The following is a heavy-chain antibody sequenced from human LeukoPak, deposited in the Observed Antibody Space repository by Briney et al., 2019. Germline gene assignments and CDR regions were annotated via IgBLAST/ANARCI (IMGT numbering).Heavy chain of an antibody. J-gene: IGHJ4*02. V-gene: IGHV4-38-2*02. CDR3: ARDLGRGATRY. D-gene: IGHD1-26*01. CDR2: IYHSGST. Sequence: SETLSLTCTVSGYSISSGYYWGWIRQPPGKGLEWIGSIYHSGSTYYNPSLKSRVTISVDTSKNQFSLKLSSVTAADTAVYYCARDLGRGATRYWGQGTLVTVSS. CDR1: GYSISSGYY.